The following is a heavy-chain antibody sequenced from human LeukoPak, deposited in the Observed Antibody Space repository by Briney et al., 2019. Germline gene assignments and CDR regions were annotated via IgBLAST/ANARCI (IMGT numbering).Heavy chain of an antibody. CDR3: ARANRGLSGWFDP. V-gene: IGHV3-11*01. CDR1: GFTFSDYY. CDR2: ISSSGSSI. D-gene: IGHD7-27*01. Sequence: PGGSLRLSCAASGFTFSDYYMSWIRQAPGKVLEWVLYISSSGSSIYYADSVKGRFTISRDNAKNSLYLQMNSLRAEDTAVYYCARANRGLSGWFDPWGQGTLVTVSS. J-gene: IGHJ5*02.